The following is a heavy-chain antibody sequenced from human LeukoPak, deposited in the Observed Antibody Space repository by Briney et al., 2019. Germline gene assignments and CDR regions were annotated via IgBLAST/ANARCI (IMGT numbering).Heavy chain of an antibody. Sequence: GGSLRLSCAASGFTFSSDAMSWVRQAPGKGLGWEGFIRSKAYGGTTEYAASVKGRFTISRDDSKSIAYLQMNSLKTEDTAVYYCTRVWDDFWSGYSYADAFDIWGQGTMVTVSS. D-gene: IGHD3-3*01. CDR2: IRSKAYGGTT. V-gene: IGHV3-49*04. CDR1: GFTFSSDA. CDR3: TRVWDDFWSGYSYADAFDI. J-gene: IGHJ3*02.